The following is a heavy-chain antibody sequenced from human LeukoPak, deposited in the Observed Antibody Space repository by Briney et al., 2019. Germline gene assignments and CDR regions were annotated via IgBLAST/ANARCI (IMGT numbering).Heavy chain of an antibody. CDR2: INHSGST. D-gene: IGHD2-2*01. CDR1: GGSFSGYY. J-gene: IGHJ4*02. Sequence: SETLSLTCAVYGGSFSGYYWSWIRQPPGKGLEWIGEINHSGSTNYNPSLKSRVTISVDTSKNQFSLKLSSVTAADTAVYYCASQNCSSTSCYYESWGQGTLVTVSS. V-gene: IGHV4-34*01. CDR3: ASQNCSSTSCYYES.